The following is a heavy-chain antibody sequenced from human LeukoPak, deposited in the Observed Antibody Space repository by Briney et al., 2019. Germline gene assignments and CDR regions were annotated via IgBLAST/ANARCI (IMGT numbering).Heavy chain of an antibody. CDR2: IYPGDSDT. CDR3: ARRRDAYCFDY. Sequence: GESLKISCKGSGYNFTTYWIGWVRQMPGKGQEWMGMIYPGDSDTRYSPSFQGQVTISADKSISTAYLQWSSLKASDTAIYYCARRRDAYCFDYWGQGTLVTVSS. J-gene: IGHJ4*02. CDR1: GYNFTTYW. D-gene: IGHD5-24*01. V-gene: IGHV5-51*01.